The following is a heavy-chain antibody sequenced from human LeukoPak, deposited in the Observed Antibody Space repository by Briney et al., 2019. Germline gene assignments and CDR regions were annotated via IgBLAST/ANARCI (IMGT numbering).Heavy chain of an antibody. Sequence: SVKVSCKASGGSIRLYAISWVRQAPGQGLEWMGGIITIRGTTNYAQKFQGRVTITADESTNTAFMELSSLRSEDTAVYYCARDSRGYCSSTSCFNWFDPWGQGALVTVSS. D-gene: IGHD2-2*01. CDR3: ARDSRGYCSSTSCFNWFDP. CDR2: IITIRGTT. CDR1: GGSIRLYA. V-gene: IGHV1-69*01. J-gene: IGHJ5*02.